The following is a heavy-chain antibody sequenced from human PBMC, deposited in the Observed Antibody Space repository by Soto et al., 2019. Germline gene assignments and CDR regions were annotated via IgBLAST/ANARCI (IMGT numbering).Heavy chain of an antibody. V-gene: IGHV4-59*01. CDR2: GSYSGTT. CDR3: ARGATVTQYDY. J-gene: IGHJ4*02. D-gene: IGHD4-17*01. CDR1: GGSFSGCY. Sequence: PSETLSLTCAVCGGSFSGCYWSWIRQPPGKGLEWIGFGSYSGTTNYKPSLKSRVTISVDTSRSQISLKVSSLTAADTAVYYCARGATVTQYDYWGQGTLVTVSS.